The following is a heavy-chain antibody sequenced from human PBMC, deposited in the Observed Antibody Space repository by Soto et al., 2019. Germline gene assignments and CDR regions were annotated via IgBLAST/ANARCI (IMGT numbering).Heavy chain of an antibody. CDR1: GGSISSRSYY. CDR3: ARHYDFSSCYSVLRVLGHYYGMDV. J-gene: IGHJ6*02. V-gene: IGHV4-39*01. D-gene: IGHD3-3*01. CDR2: IYYSGST. Sequence: SETLSLTCTVSGGSISSRSYYWGWIRQPPGKGLEWIGSIYYSGSTYYNPSLKSRVTISVDTSKNQFSLKLSSVTAADTAVYYCARHYDFSSCYSVLRVLGHYYGMDVWGQGTTVT.